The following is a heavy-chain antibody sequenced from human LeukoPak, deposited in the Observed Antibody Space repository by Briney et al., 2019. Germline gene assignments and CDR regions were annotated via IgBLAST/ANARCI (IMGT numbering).Heavy chain of an antibody. J-gene: IGHJ4*02. CDR3: AREIRVYDSSGYYPVYFDY. CDR2: INPNSGGT. D-gene: IGHD3-22*01. CDR1: GYTFTGYY. V-gene: IGHV1-2*02. Sequence: ASVKVSCKASGYTFTGYYMHWVRQAPGQGLERMGWINPNSGGTNYAQKFQGRVTMTRDTSISTAYMELSRLRSDDTAVYYCAREIRVYDSSGYYPVYFDYWGQGTLVTVSS.